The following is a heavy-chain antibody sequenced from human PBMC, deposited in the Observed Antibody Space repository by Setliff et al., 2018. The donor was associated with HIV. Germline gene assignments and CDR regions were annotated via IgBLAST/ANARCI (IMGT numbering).Heavy chain of an antibody. CDR3: ARGSYTVRIDY. D-gene: IGHD3-10*01. CDR1: GGSITSGSYC. V-gene: IGHV4-61*02. Sequence: SETLSLTCTVSGGSITSGSYCWSWIRQPAGKGLEWIGRIYSNGRTTHNPSLKSRVTISRDTSENQFSLRLSSVTAADTAVYYCARGSYTVRIDYWGQGTQVTVSS. CDR2: IYSNGRT. J-gene: IGHJ4*02.